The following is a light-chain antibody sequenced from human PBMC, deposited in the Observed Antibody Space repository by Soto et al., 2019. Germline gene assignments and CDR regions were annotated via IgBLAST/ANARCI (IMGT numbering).Light chain of an antibody. V-gene: IGKV3-15*01. Sequence: EIVMTQSPATLSVSPGERATLSCRASQSVSSNLAWYQQKPGHAPRPLIYGASTRATGVPARFSGSGSGTEFTLTISSLQSEDFAVYYCQQYNNWPRTFGQGTKVEI. J-gene: IGKJ1*01. CDR3: QQYNNWPRT. CDR2: GAS. CDR1: QSVSSN.